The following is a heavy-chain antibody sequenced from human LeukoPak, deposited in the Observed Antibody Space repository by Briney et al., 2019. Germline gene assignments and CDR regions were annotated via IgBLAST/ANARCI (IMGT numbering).Heavy chain of an antibody. D-gene: IGHD6-13*01. J-gene: IGHJ4*02. CDR1: GDSVSSNSAA. CDR3: ARAIRSSWYGNYFDY. CDR2: TYYRSKWYN. Sequence: SQTLSLTCAISGDSVSSNSAAWNWIRQSPSRGLEWLGRTYYRSKWYNDYAVSVKSRITINPGTSKNQFSLQLNSVTPEDTAVYYCARAIRSSWYGNYFDYWGQGTLVTVSS. V-gene: IGHV6-1*01.